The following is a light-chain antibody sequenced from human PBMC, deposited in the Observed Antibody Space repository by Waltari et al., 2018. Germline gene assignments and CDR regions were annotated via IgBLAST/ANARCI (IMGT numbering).Light chain of an antibody. V-gene: IGLV2-14*03. CDR3: CSYTTSSALWV. CDR2: DVH. J-gene: IGLJ3*02. Sequence: QSALTQPASVSGSPGQSITISCSGTSSDIGTYHHFSWYQQHPGNAPQPMIYDVHNRPSGVSNRFSGSKSGNTASLTISGLQAEDEADYYCCSYTTSSALWVFGGGTKLTVL. CDR1: SSDIGTYHH.